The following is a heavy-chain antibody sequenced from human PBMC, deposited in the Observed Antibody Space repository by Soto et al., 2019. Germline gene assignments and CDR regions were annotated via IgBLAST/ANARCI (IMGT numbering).Heavy chain of an antibody. CDR1: GGSFSGYY. Sequence: SETLSLTCAVYGGSFSGYYWSWIRQPPGKGLEWIGEINHSGSTNYNPSLKSRVTISVDTSKNQFPLKLSSVTAADTAVYYCARGPYSSTYYYYYYYGMDVWGQGTTVTVSS. CDR2: INHSGST. J-gene: IGHJ6*02. CDR3: ARGPYSSTYYYYYYYGMDV. V-gene: IGHV4-34*01. D-gene: IGHD6-13*01.